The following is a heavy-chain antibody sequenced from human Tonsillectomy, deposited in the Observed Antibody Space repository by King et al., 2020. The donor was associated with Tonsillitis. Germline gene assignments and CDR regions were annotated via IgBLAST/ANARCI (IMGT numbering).Heavy chain of an antibody. CDR2: IDNGGST. CDR1: GFIVSNNY. CDR3: ARVLDGFDI. J-gene: IGHJ3*02. V-gene: IGHV3-66*01. Sequence: EVQLVESGGGLVQPGGSLRLSCAASGFIVSNNYMNWVRQAPGKGLEWVSVIDNGGSTYYADSVKGRFTISRDNSENTLDLQMNSLRVEDTAVYSCARVLDGFDIWGQGTMVTVSS.